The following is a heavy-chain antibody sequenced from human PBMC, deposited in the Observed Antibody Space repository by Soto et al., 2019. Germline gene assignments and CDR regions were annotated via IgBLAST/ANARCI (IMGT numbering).Heavy chain of an antibody. CDR3: AKRATGTDFDY. V-gene: IGHV3-23*01. D-gene: IGHD1-1*01. Sequence: EVQLLESGGGLVQPGGSLRLSCAASGFTFSSYAMNWVRQAPGKGLGWVSVISGSGGSTYYADSVKGRFTISRDNSKNTLYLQMNGLRAEDTAVYYCAKRATGTDFDYWGQGTLVTVSS. J-gene: IGHJ4*02. CDR1: GFTFSSYA. CDR2: ISGSGGST.